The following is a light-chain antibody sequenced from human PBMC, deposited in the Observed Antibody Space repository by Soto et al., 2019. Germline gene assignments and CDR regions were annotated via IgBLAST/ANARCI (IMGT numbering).Light chain of an antibody. CDR1: QGISSY. Sequence: IRMTQSPSSFSASTGDRVTITCRASQGISSYLAWYQQKPGKAPKLLIYAASTLQSGVPSRFSGSGSGTDFTLTISCLQSEDVATYYCQQYYSYPRTFGQGTKLEIK. CDR3: QQYYSYPRT. J-gene: IGKJ2*01. V-gene: IGKV1-8*01. CDR2: AAS.